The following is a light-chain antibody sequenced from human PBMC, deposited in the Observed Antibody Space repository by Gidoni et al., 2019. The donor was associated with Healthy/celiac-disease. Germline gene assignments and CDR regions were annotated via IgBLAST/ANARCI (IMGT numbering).Light chain of an antibody. CDR3: QQYDNPLFT. J-gene: IGKJ3*01. CDR1: HDISNY. Sequence: IQMTQSPSSLSASVGDRVTITGQASHDISNYLNWYQQKPGNAPNLLIDDSSNLETWVPSRFSGSGSGTDFTFTISSLQPEVIATYYCQQYDNPLFTFGPGTKVDIK. V-gene: IGKV1-33*01. CDR2: DSS.